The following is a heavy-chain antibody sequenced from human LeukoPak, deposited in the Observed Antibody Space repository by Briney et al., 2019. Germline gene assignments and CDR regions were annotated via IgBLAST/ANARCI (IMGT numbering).Heavy chain of an antibody. V-gene: IGHV4-34*01. CDR2: INHSGST. CDR1: GGSFSGYY. CDR3: ARAFTAMVYYFDY. J-gene: IGHJ4*02. D-gene: IGHD5-18*01. Sequence: SETLSLTCAVYGGSFSGYYWSWIRQPPGKGLEWIGEINHSGSTNYNPSLKSRVTISVDTSKNQFSLKLSSVTAADTAVYYCARAFTAMVYYFDYWGQGTLVTVSS.